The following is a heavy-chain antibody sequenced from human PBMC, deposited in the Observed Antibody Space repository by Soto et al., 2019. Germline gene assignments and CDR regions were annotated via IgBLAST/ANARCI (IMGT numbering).Heavy chain of an antibody. J-gene: IGHJ4*02. CDR1: GASITSLYYY. CDR3: ARRGWGSSSFFDY. V-gene: IGHV4-39*01. CDR2: SYHSGST. D-gene: IGHD6-6*01. Sequence: QLQESCPGLVKPSETLSLTCTVSGASITSLYYYWGWIRQPPGKGLEWIGSSYHSGSTYYAPSLMSRVAMSVDTSKNQFSLKLNSVTAADTAVYYCARRGWGSSSFFDYWGQGTLVTVSS.